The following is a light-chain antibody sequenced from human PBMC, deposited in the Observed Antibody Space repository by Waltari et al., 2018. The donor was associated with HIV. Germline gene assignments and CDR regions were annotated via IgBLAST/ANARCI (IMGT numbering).Light chain of an antibody. CDR2: ADS. J-gene: IGLJ2*01. V-gene: IGLV3-1*01. Sequence: SYELTQPPSVSVSTGQTASITCSGDKLGVQYACWYQQKPGQSPVRLIYADSRRPSGIPERFSGSKSGNTATLTIRGTQAMDEADYYCRAWDSSTVVFGGGTKLTVL. CDR3: RAWDSSTVV. CDR1: KLGVQY.